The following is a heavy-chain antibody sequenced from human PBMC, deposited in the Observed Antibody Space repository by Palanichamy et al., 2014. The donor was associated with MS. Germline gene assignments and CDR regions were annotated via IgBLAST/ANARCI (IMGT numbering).Heavy chain of an antibody. Sequence: QVQLVESGGGAVQPGTSLRLSCAASGFTFSTYGMHWVRQAPGKGLEWVAVIWYDGTKTYYADSVKGRFTISRDNSKNTLYLQMNSLRTEDTAVYYCARGPTLLLYWGQGTLVTVSS. D-gene: IGHD2-15*01. V-gene: IGHV3-33*01. CDR3: ARGPTLLLY. CDR2: IWYDGTKT. CDR1: GFTFSTYG. J-gene: IGHJ4*02.